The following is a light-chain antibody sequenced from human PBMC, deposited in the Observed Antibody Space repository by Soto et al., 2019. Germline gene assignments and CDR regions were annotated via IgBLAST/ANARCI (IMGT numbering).Light chain of an antibody. V-gene: IGKV3-11*01. Sequence: EIVLTQSPTTLTLSPGERATLSCRASQTASSSLAWYQQKPGQAPRLLIYDVSNRATGIPARFSGSGSGADVALTISSLEPGDFALYYCQQHSNWPLTFGGGTKV. CDR2: DVS. CDR3: QQHSNWPLT. CDR1: QTASSS. J-gene: IGKJ4*01.